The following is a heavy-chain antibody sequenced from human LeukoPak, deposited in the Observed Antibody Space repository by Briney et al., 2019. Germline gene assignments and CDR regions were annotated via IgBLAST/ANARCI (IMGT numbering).Heavy chain of an antibody. CDR1: GFTFSNAW. CDR2: IKSKTDGGTT. V-gene: IGHV3-15*01. D-gene: IGHD3-3*01. J-gene: IGHJ4*02. Sequence: PGGSLRLSCAASGFTFSNAWMSWVRQAPGKGLEWVGRIKSKTDGGTTDYAARGKGRFSISREETKNTLYLQINSLKTEDTAVYYCTTDPPIDFWSGYYSGYWGQGTLVTVSS. CDR3: TTDPPIDFWSGYYSGY.